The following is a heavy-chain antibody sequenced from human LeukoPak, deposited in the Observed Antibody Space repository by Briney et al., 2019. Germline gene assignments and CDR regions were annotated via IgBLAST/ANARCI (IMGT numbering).Heavy chain of an antibody. Sequence: GGSLRLSCAASGFTFSSYEMNWVRQAPGKGLEWVSYISSSGSTIYYADSVKGRFTISRDNAKNSLYLQMNSLRAEDTAVYYCAKTPGGFDWLLFDRKPFDYWGQGTLVTVSS. J-gene: IGHJ4*02. CDR3: AKTPGGFDWLLFDRKPFDY. CDR1: GFTFSSYE. D-gene: IGHD3-9*01. CDR2: ISSSGSTI. V-gene: IGHV3-48*03.